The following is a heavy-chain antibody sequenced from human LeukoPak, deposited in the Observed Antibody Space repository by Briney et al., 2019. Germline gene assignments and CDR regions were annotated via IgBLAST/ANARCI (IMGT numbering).Heavy chain of an antibody. Sequence: PGGSLRLSCAASGFTFSSYWMSWVRQAPGKGLEWVAGIYGGGAGTIYADSGKGRFTISRDRSTNTLSLEMNSLRVEDTAVYYCVKDRVPDGVWSVDYWGQGTLVTVS. D-gene: IGHD2-8*02. V-gene: IGHV3-23*01. CDR2: IYGGGAGT. J-gene: IGHJ4*02. CDR3: VKDRVPDGVWSVDY. CDR1: GFTFSSYW.